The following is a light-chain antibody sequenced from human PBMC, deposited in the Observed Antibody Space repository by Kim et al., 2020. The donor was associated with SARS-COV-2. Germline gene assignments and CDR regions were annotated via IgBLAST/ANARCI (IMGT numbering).Light chain of an antibody. V-gene: IGLV3-1*01. J-gene: IGLJ3*02. CDR2: EGT. Sequence: SYELTQPPSVSVSPGQTASITCSGDKLGDKYACWYQQKPGQSPVLVIYEGTERPSGIPERFSGSKSGTTATLTISGTQAIDEADYYCQAWDSRTVMFGGGTKLTVL. CDR3: QAWDSRTVM. CDR1: KLGDKY.